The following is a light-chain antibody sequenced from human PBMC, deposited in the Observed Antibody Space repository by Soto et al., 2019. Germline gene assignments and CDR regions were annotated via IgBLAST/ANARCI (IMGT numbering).Light chain of an antibody. V-gene: IGKV3-15*01. Sequence: EIVMTQSPATLSVSPGERATLSCSASQSVSSNLAWYQQKPGQAPRLLIYGASTRATGIPTRISGSGSGTEFTLTIGSLQSEDFAVYYCEQYNNWPPWTFGQGTKVEIK. J-gene: IGKJ1*01. CDR3: EQYNNWPPWT. CDR2: GAS. CDR1: QSVSSN.